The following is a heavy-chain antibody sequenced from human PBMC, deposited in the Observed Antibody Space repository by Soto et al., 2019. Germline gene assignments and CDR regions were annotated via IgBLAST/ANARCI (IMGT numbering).Heavy chain of an antibody. CDR3: ARHDSYNWFDP. D-gene: IGHD3-16*01. V-gene: IGHV4-30-4*02. Sequence: SETLSLTCTVSGGSISSGDYYWSWIRQPPGKGLEWIGYIYYSGSTYYNPSLKSRVTISVDTSKNQFSLKLSSVTAADTAVYYCARHDSYNWFDPWGQGTLVTVSS. J-gene: IGHJ5*02. CDR2: IYYSGST. CDR1: GGSISSGDYY.